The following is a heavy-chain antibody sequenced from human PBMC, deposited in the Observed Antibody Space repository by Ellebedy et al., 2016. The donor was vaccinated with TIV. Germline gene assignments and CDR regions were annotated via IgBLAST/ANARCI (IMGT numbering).Heavy chain of an antibody. J-gene: IGHJ6*02. CDR2: INPSGGST. V-gene: IGHV1-46*01. Sequence: ASVKVSXKASGYTFTSYYMHWVRQAPGQGLEWMGIINPSGGSTSYAQKFQGRVTMTRDTSTSTAYMELRSLRSDDTAVYYCARDYSGYGDYYYYGMDVWGQGTTVTVSS. CDR1: GYTFTSYY. CDR3: ARDYSGYGDYYYYGMDV. D-gene: IGHD5-12*01.